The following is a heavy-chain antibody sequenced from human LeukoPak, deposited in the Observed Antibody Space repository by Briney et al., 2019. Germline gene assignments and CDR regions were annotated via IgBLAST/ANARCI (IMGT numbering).Heavy chain of an antibody. Sequence: GGSLRLSCAVSGFPFSIYEMNWVRQAPGKGLEWVSNIGSSGTTIYYAASVKGRFSISRDNAKNSLYLQMNSLRVEDTAVYYCALLAVASDFDYWGQGALVTVSS. J-gene: IGHJ4*02. D-gene: IGHD6-19*01. CDR3: ALLAVASDFDY. CDR1: GFPFSIYE. CDR2: IGSSGTTI. V-gene: IGHV3-48*03.